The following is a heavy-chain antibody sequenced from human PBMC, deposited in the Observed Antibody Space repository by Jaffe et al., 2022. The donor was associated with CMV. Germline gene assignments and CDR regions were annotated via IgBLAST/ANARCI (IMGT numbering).Heavy chain of an antibody. V-gene: IGHV3-11*01. Sequence: QVQVVESGGGLVKPGGSLRLSCAASGFTFSDYYMTWIRQTPGKGLEWVSYISGSGSTIYHADSVKGRFTISRDNAKNSLYLQMNSLRAEDTAMYYCAREYLNWFDPWGQGTLVTVSS. CDR2: ISGSGSTI. J-gene: IGHJ5*02. CDR3: AREYLNWFDP. CDR1: GFTFSDYY.